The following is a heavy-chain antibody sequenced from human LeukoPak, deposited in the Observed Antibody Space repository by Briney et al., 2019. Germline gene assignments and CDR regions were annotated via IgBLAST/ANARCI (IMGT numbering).Heavy chain of an antibody. Sequence: GGSLRLSCAASGFTFKTHAMSWVRQAPGKGLEWVSAISGSGGSTYYADSVKGRFTISRDNSKNTLYLQMNSLRAEDTAVYYCAKDPWGETTVSNGMDVWGQGTTVTVSS. D-gene: IGHD4-11*01. CDR2: ISGSGGST. J-gene: IGHJ6*02. CDR1: GFTFKTHA. V-gene: IGHV3-23*01. CDR3: AKDPWGETTVSNGMDV.